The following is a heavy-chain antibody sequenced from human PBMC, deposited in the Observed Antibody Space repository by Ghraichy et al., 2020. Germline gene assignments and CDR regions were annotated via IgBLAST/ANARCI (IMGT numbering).Heavy chain of an antibody. V-gene: IGHV3-21*01. CDR1: GFTFISYS. J-gene: IGHJ6*02. Sequence: GGSLRLSCAASGFTFISYSMNWVRQAPGKGLEWVSSISSSSSFIYYADSVKGRFTISRDNAKNSLYLQMNSLRAEDTAVYYCARVREYCSGGSCHGMDVWGQGTTVTVSS. D-gene: IGHD2-15*01. CDR2: ISSSSSFI. CDR3: ARVREYCSGGSCHGMDV.